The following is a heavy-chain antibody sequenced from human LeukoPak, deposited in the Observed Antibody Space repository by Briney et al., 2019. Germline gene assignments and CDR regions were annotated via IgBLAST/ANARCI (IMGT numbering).Heavy chain of an antibody. Sequence: PGRSLRPSCAASGFTFDDYAMHWVRQAPGKGLEWVSGISWNSGSIGYADSVKGRFTISRDNAKNSLYLQMNSLRAEDTALYYCARGSAPTNYYYMDVWGKGTTVTISS. V-gene: IGHV3-9*01. D-gene: IGHD3-16*01. CDR3: ARGSAPTNYYYMDV. CDR1: GFTFDDYA. CDR2: ISWNSGSI. J-gene: IGHJ6*03.